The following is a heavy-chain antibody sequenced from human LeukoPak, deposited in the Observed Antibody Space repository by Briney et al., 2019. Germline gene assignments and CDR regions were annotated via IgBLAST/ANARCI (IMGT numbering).Heavy chain of an antibody. CDR1: GFTFNNYW. CDR2: IKQEESEK. V-gene: IGHV3-7*01. CDR3: ARVNDYDSGSLYRPIDY. Sequence: GGSLRLSCEASGFTFNNYWMSWFRQAPGKGLEWVANIKQEESEKNYVDSVKGRFTISRDNVENSLYLQMNSMRAADTAAYSCARVNDYDSGSLYRPIDYWGQGTMVTVSS. D-gene: IGHD3-10*01. J-gene: IGHJ4*02.